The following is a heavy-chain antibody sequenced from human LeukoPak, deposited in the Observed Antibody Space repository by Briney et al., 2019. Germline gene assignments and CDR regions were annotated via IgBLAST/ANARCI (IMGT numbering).Heavy chain of an antibody. D-gene: IGHD3-22*01. CDR3: TKGAPDNSGPNWSDP. CDR1: GFTFNSGT. V-gene: IGHV3-21*01. CDR2: ISISNSYL. Sequence: PGGSLRLSCAASGFTFNSGTMNWVRQAPGKGLEWVSSISISNSYLYYADSVKGRFTISRDNAKNSLYLQMNSLRAEDTAVYYCTKGAPDNSGPNWSDPWGQGTLVTVSS. J-gene: IGHJ5*02.